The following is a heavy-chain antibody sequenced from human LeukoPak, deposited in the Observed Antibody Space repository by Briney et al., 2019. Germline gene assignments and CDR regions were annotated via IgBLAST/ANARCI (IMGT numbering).Heavy chain of an antibody. CDR3: ARDSPFWGSYPDAFDI. Sequence: GGSLRLSCAASGFTFSSYSMNWVRQAPGKGLEWVSSISSSSSYIYYADSVKGRFTISRDTAKNSLYLQMNSLRAEDTAVYYCARDSPFWGSYPDAFDIWGQGTMVTVSS. D-gene: IGHD3-16*01. J-gene: IGHJ3*02. CDR1: GFTFSSYS. CDR2: ISSSSSYI. V-gene: IGHV3-21*01.